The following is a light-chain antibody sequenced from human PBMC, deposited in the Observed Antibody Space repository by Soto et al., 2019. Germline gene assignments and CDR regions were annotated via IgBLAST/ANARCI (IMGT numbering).Light chain of an antibody. Sequence: EIVMTQSPATLSVSPGERATVSCRASQSISSNLAWYQQKPGQAPRLLIYGASTRATGVPARFSGSGSGTEFTLTISSLQSEDFAHYYCQQYNNWPPWTFGQGTKVEVK. CDR3: QQYNNWPPWT. V-gene: IGKV3-15*01. CDR1: QSISSN. CDR2: GAS. J-gene: IGKJ1*01.